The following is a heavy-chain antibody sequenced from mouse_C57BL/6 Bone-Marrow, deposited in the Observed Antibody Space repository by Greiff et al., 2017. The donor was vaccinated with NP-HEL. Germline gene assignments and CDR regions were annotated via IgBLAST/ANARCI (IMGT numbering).Heavy chain of an antibody. Sequence: VKLQQPGAELVKPGASVKLSCKASGYTFASYWMHWVKQRPGQGLEWIGMIHPNSGSTNYNEKFKSKATLTVDKSSSTAYMQLSSLTSEDSAVYYCAREGIYYYGSSAFDYWGQGTTLTVSS. CDR2: IHPNSGST. J-gene: IGHJ2*01. V-gene: IGHV1-64*01. CDR1: GYTFASYW. CDR3: AREGIYYYGSSAFDY. D-gene: IGHD1-1*01.